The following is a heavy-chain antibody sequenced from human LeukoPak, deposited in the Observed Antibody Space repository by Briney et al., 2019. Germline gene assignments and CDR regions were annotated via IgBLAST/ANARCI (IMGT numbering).Heavy chain of an antibody. J-gene: IGHJ6*02. CDR1: GGFISSSSYY. D-gene: IGHD5-18*01. CDR2: IYYSGST. CDR3: AGTWIQLWSSYYYYGMDV. V-gene: IGHV4-39*01. Sequence: SETLSLTCTVSGGFISSSSYYWGWIRQPPGKGLEWIGSIYYSGSTYYNPSLKSRVTISVDTSKSQFSLKLSSVTAADTAVYYCAGTWIQLWSSYYYYGMDVWGQGTTVTVSS.